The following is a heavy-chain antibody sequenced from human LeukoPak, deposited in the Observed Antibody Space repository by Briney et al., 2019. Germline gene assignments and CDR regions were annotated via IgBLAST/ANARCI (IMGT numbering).Heavy chain of an antibody. Sequence: GSLRLSCAASGFTFSSYSMSWVRQAPGKGLEWDSYISSSSSTIYYADSVKGRFTISRDNAKNSLYLQMNSLRDEDTAVYYCARDPQRFLEWFPFDYWGQGTLVTVSS. CDR3: ARDPQRFLEWFPFDY. D-gene: IGHD3-3*01. J-gene: IGHJ4*02. V-gene: IGHV3-48*02. CDR2: ISSSSSTI. CDR1: GFTFSSYS.